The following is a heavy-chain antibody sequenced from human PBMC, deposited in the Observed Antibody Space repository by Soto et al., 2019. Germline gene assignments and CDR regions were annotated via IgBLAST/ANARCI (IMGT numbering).Heavy chain of an antibody. CDR2: ILPIFGTA. J-gene: IGHJ3*02. Sequence: QVQLVQSGAEVKKPGSSMKVSCKASGGTFSSSSSNWERQAPGQRPEWMGNILPIFGTADYAQKFPGRITITANKSTNTSYMEVRSLLSEYKAVYYCASGHEYGGNSDAFDIWGQGTVVTVSS. D-gene: IGHD4-17*01. CDR1: GGTFSSSS. CDR3: ASGHEYGGNSDAFDI. V-gene: IGHV1-69*14.